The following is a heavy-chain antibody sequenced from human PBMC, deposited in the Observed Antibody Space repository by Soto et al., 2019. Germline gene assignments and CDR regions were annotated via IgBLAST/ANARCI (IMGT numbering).Heavy chain of an antibody. CDR3: ARVWGTVVTQDSCDYYGMDV. CDR2: IYYSGST. D-gene: IGHD2-21*02. V-gene: IGHV4-31*03. CDR1: GGSISSGGYY. J-gene: IGHJ6*02. Sequence: QVQLQESGPGLVKPSQTLSLTCTVSGGSISSGGYYWSWIRQHPGKGLEWIGYIYYSGSTYYNPSRKSRVTISVDTSQNQVSLKLSSVTAADTAVYYCARVWGTVVTQDSCDYYGMDVWGQGTTVTVSS.